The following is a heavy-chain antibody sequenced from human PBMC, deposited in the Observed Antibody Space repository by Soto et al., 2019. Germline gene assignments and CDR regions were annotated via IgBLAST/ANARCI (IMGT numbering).Heavy chain of an antibody. V-gene: IGHV3-11*01. J-gene: IGHJ3*02. Sequence: GGSLRLSCAASGFTFSDYYMSWIRQAPGKGLEWVSYISSSGSTIYYADSVKGRFTISRDNAKNSLYLQMNSLRAEDTAVYYCARENLLGYCSSTSCYWDAFDIWGQGTMVTVSS. D-gene: IGHD2-2*01. CDR3: ARENLLGYCSSTSCYWDAFDI. CDR1: GFTFSDYY. CDR2: ISSSGSTI.